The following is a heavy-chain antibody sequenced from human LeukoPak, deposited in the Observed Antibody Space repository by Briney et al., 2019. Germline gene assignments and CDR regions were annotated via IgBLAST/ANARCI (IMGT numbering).Heavy chain of an antibody. J-gene: IGHJ4*02. CDR2: ISSSSSYI. V-gene: IGHV3-11*06. Sequence: PGGSLRLSCAASGFTFSDYYMSWIRQAPGKGLEWVSSISSSSSYIYYADSVKGRFTISRDNAKNSLYLQMNSLRAEDTAVYYCARGYFDWLGYFDYWGQGTLVTVSS. D-gene: IGHD3-9*01. CDR3: ARGYFDWLGYFDY. CDR1: GFTFSDYY.